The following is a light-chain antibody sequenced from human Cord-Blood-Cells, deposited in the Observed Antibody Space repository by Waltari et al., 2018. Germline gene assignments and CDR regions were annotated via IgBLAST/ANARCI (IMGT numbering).Light chain of an antibody. V-gene: IGKV1-33*01. Sequence: DIQMTQSPSSLSASVGDRVTITCQASQDINNYLNWYQQKPEKAPKLLIYDASNLETGVPSRFSGSGSGTDFTFTISSLQPEDIATYYCQQYDNLIFTFGPGTKVDIK. CDR1: QDINNY. J-gene: IGKJ3*01. CDR3: QQYDNLIFT. CDR2: DAS.